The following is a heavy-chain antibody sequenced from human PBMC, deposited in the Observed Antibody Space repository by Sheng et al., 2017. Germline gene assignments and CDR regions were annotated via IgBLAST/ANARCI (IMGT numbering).Heavy chain of an antibody. Sequence: EVQLLESGGGLVQPGGSLRLSCAASGFTFSSYAVSWVRQAPGTGLEWVSGISSSGGSTYYADSVEGRFTISRDNSKNTLYLQMNSLRAEDTAVYYCAREGTNYDFWSGYYMDWFDPWGQGTLVTVSS. CDR1: GFTFSSYA. CDR3: AREGTNYDFWSGYYMDWFDP. CDR2: ISSSGGST. D-gene: IGHD3-3*01. V-gene: IGHV3-23*01. J-gene: IGHJ5*02.